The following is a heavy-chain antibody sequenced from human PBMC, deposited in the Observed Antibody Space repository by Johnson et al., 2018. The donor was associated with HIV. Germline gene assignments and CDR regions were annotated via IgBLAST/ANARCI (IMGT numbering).Heavy chain of an antibody. CDR1: VFVFSYYV. V-gene: IGHV3-30*02. Sequence: QVQLVESGGGVVQPGGSLTLSCAASVFVFSYYVMHWVRQAPGKGLDWVTFIRYDGSGKYYADSVNGRFTISRDNSKNTLYLQMNSLRAEDTAVYYCAKGRSPRIQLRTWAFDIWGQGTMVIVSS. J-gene: IGHJ3*02. CDR3: AKGRSPRIQLRTWAFDI. CDR2: IRYDGSGK. D-gene: IGHD5-18*01.